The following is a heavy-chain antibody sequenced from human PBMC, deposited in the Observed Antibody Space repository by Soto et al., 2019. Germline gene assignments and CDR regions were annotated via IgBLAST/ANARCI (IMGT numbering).Heavy chain of an antibody. D-gene: IGHD3-3*01. J-gene: IGHJ5*02. CDR1: GFTFSSYA. Sequence: EVQLLESGGGSVQPGKSLRLSCAASGFTFSSYAMSWVRQAPGKGLEWVSVISGSGGSTYYADSVKGRFTISRDNSKNTLYLQMNNLRAEDRAVYYCAKGRPERRSAYYRYIWFDPWGQGTLVTVSS. CDR2: ISGSGGST. V-gene: IGHV3-23*01. CDR3: AKGRPERRSAYYRYIWFDP.